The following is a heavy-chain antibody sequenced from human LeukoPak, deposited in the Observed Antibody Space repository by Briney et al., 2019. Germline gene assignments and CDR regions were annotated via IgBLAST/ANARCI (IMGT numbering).Heavy chain of an antibody. Sequence: GASVKVSCKASGGTFSSYAISWVRQAPGQGLEWMGGIIPIFGTANYAQKFQGRVTITTDESTGTAYMELSSLRSEDTAVYYCAHGWSGDERGFDPWGQGTSVTVSS. CDR2: IIPIFGTA. D-gene: IGHD3-3*01. V-gene: IGHV1-69*05. J-gene: IGHJ5*02. CDR1: GGTFSSYA. CDR3: AHGWSGDERGFDP.